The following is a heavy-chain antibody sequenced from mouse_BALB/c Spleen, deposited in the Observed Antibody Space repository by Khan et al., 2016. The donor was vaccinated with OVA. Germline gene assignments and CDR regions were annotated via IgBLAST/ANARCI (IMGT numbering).Heavy chain of an antibody. CDR1: GYTFTNYG. V-gene: IGHV9-3*02. D-gene: IGHD1-1*01. CDR3: ARGNYYGSNSWFAC. CDR2: INTNTGEP. Sequence: QIQLVQSGPELKKPGETVKISCKASGYTFTNYGINWVKQAPGKGLLWMGWINTNTGEPTYAEEFKGRFAFSLETSASTAYLQLNNLKNEDTATYFCARGNYYGSNSWFACWGQGTLVTVSA. J-gene: IGHJ3*01.